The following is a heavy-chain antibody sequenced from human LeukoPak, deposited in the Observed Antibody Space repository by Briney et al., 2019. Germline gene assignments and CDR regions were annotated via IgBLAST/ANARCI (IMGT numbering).Heavy chain of an antibody. D-gene: IGHD6-13*01. Sequence: GGSLRLSCAASGFTFDDYAMHWVRQAPGKGLEWVSGISWNSGSIGYADSVKGRFTISRDNAKNSLYPQMNSLRAEDTALYYCAKDIGVAAAYFDYWGQGTLVTVSS. CDR3: AKDIGVAAAYFDY. J-gene: IGHJ4*02. CDR2: ISWNSGSI. V-gene: IGHV3-9*01. CDR1: GFTFDDYA.